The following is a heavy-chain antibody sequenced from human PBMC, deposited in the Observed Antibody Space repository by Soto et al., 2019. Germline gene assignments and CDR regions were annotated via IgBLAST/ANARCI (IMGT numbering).Heavy chain of an antibody. CDR1: GFTFSNYW. J-gene: IGHJ4*02. CDR3: ARERELYSR. Sequence: GGSLRLSCAASGFTFSNYWMSWVRQAPGKVLEWVANIKEDGSEKYYVDSVKGRFTISRDNAKNSLYLQMNSLRAEDTALYYCARERELYSRWGQGTQVTVSS. V-gene: IGHV3-7*01. CDR2: IKEDGSEK. D-gene: IGHD1-26*01.